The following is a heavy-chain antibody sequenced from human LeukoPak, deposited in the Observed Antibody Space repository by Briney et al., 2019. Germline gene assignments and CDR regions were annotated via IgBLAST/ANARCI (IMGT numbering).Heavy chain of an antibody. Sequence: PGGSLRLSCAASGFTFSSYAMNWVRQAPGKGLEWVAFIRYDGSNKYYADSVKGRFTISRDNSKNTLYLQMNSLRAEDTAVYYCTRPYCTNGVCTYDYWGQGTLVTVSS. V-gene: IGHV3-30*02. CDR3: TRPYCTNGVCTYDY. D-gene: IGHD2-8*01. J-gene: IGHJ4*02. CDR2: IRYDGSNK. CDR1: GFTFSSYA.